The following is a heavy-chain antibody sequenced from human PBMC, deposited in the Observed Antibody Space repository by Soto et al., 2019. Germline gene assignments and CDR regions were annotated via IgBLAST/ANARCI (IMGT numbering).Heavy chain of an antibody. CDR1: GYTFTSYG. CDR2: ISTYNNYT. CDR3: ARVKSIAAAGFAY. J-gene: IGHJ4*02. D-gene: IGHD6-13*01. V-gene: IGHV1-18*01. Sequence: VSVKVSCKASGYTFTSYGISWVRQAPGQGLEWMGWISTYNNYTNYAQKFQGRVTMTRDTSTSTVYMELSSLRSEDTAVYYCARVKSIAAAGFAYWGQGTLVTVSS.